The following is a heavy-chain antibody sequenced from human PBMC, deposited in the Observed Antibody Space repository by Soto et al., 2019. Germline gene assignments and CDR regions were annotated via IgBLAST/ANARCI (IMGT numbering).Heavy chain of an antibody. CDR1: GFTFSSYA. D-gene: IGHD3-22*01. CDR3: AKDFDGGYYDTSGFVY. V-gene: IGHV3-23*01. J-gene: IGHJ4*02. CDR2: ISGSGGST. Sequence: GGSLRLSCAASGFTFSSYAMSWVRQAPGKGLEWVSAISGSGGSTYYADSVKGRFTISSDNSKNTLYLQMNSLRAEDTAVYYCAKDFDGGYYDTSGFVYWGQGTLVTVSS.